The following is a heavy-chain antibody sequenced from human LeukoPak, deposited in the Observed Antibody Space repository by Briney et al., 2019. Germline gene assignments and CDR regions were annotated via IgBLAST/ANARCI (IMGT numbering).Heavy chain of an antibody. CDR3: ARGPPSGYDPLGAFDY. CDR2: IYYSGST. J-gene: IGHJ4*02. D-gene: IGHD5-12*01. CDR1: GGSISSGDYY. Sequence: PSETLSLTCTVSGGSISSGDYYWSWIRQPPGKGLEWIGYIYYSGSTYYNPSLKSRVTISVDTSKNQLSLKLSSVTAADTAVYYCARGPPSGYDPLGAFDYWGQGTLVTVSS. V-gene: IGHV4-30-4*01.